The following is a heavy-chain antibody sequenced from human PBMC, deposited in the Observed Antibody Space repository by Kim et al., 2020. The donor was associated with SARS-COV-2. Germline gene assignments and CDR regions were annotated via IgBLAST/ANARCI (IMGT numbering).Heavy chain of an antibody. CDR3: ARGNDIWAWYLQR. CDR2: IHYTGST. D-gene: IGHD1-1*01. Sequence: SETLSLTCTVSGASISNYYWSWLRQPPGKGLEWIGYIHYTGSTNYNPSLKSRVTMSVDTSNNQFSLKLASVTTADTAVYYCARGNDIWAWYLQRWGQGTLVTVSS. CDR1: GASISNYY. V-gene: IGHV4-59*01. J-gene: IGHJ1*01.